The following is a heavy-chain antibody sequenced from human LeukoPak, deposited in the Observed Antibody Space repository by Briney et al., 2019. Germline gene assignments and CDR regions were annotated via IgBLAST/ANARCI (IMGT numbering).Heavy chain of an antibody. D-gene: IGHD3-9*01. CDR1: GYTFTGYY. J-gene: IGHJ4*02. CDR3: AIVNPAYFDWLSIDY. Sequence: GASVTVSCTASGYTFTGYYMHWVRQAAGQGLEWMGRINPNRGGTNYAQKFQGRVTMTRDTSISTAYMELSRLRSDDTVVYYCAIVNPAYFDWLSIDYGSQGTPVTVSS. CDR2: INPNRGGT. V-gene: IGHV1-2*05.